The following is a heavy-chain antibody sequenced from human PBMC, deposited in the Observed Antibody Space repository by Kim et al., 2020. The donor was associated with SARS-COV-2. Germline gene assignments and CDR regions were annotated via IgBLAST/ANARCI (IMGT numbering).Heavy chain of an antibody. J-gene: IGHJ4*02. CDR2: NPSGGST. D-gene: IGHD6-13*01. V-gene: IGHV1-46*01. CDR3: AREEAAAGTY. Sequence: NPSGGSTSYAQKYQGRVTMTRDTSTSTVYMELSSLRSEDTAVYYCAREEAAAGTYWGQGTLVTVSS.